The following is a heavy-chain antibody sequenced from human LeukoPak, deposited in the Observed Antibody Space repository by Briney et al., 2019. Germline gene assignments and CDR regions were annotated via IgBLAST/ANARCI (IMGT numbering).Heavy chain of an antibody. Sequence: GGSLKLSCAASGFTFSSYSMNWVRQAPGKGLEWVSSISSSSSYIYYADSVKGRFTISRDNAKNSLYLQMNSLRAEDTAVYYCARAYSSSSGKAYYFDYWGQGTLVTVSS. CDR2: ISSSSSYI. CDR1: GFTFSSYS. D-gene: IGHD6-6*01. V-gene: IGHV3-21*01. J-gene: IGHJ4*02. CDR3: ARAYSSSSGKAYYFDY.